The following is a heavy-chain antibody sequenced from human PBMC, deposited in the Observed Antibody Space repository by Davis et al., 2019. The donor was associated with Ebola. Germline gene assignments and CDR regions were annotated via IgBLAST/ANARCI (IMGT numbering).Heavy chain of an antibody. CDR2: IYNSGST. Sequence: SETLSLTCAVYGGSFSGYYWSWIRQPPGKGLEWIGYIYNSGSTNYNPSLKSRVTISVDTSKNQFSLKLSSVTAADTAVYYCARQSLVYDSSGYYYWYFDLWGRGTLVTVSS. V-gene: IGHV4-59*08. CDR3: ARQSLVYDSSGYYYWYFDL. D-gene: IGHD3-22*01. CDR1: GGSFSGYY. J-gene: IGHJ2*01.